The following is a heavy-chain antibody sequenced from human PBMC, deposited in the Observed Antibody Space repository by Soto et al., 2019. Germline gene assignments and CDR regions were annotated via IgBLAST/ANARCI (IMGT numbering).Heavy chain of an antibody. V-gene: IGHV1-8*01. CDR1: GYTFTSYD. J-gene: IGHJ4*02. CDR2: MNPNSGNT. D-gene: IGHD1-26*01. Sequence: ASVKFSCKASGYTFTSYDINWVRQATGQGLEWMGWMNPNSGNTGYAQKFQGRVTMTRNTSISTAYMELSSLRSEDTAVYYCARRRSGSYYRNPIDYWGQGTLVTVSS. CDR3: ARRRSGSYYRNPIDY.